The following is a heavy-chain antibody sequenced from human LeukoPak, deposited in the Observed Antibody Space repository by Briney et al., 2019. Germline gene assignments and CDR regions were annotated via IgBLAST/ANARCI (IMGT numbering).Heavy chain of an antibody. Sequence: GGSLRLSCAASGFTFSSYSMNWVRQAPGKGLEWVSSITSSSSYIYYADSVKGRFTISRDNAKNSLYLQMNGLRAEDTAVYYCARHVVAVGFDYWGQGTLVTVSS. CDR2: ITSSSSYI. J-gene: IGHJ4*02. D-gene: IGHD3-22*01. CDR3: ARHVVAVGFDY. V-gene: IGHV3-21*01. CDR1: GFTFSSYS.